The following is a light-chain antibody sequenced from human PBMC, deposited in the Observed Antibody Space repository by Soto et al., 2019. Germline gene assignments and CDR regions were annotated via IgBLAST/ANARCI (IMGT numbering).Light chain of an antibody. CDR3: QQYDDLPIT. CDR1: QDITSY. V-gene: IGKV1-33*01. Sequence: DIQMTQSPSSLSAAVGDRVVFTCQASQDITSYLNWYQQKPGKAPKLLIYDASNLQTGVSSRFSGSGTGTEFTFTISSLQPEDVATYYCQQYDDLPITFGLGTRLDIK. J-gene: IGKJ5*01. CDR2: DAS.